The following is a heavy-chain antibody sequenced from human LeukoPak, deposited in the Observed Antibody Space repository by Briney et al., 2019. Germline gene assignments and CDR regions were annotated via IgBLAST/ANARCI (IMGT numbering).Heavy chain of an antibody. CDR3: ARGVVIAPQTFDY. Sequence: SETLSLTCTVSGGSISSSSYYWGWIRQPPGKGLEWIGSIYYSGSTYYNPSLKSRLTISIDTSKNQFSLKLSSVTAADTAVYYCARGVVIAPQTFDYWGQGTLVTVSS. D-gene: IGHD2-21*01. J-gene: IGHJ4*02. CDR2: IYYSGST. CDR1: GGSISSSSYY. V-gene: IGHV4-39*07.